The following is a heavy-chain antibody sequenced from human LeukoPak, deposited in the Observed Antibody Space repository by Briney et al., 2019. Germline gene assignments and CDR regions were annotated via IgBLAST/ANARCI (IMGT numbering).Heavy chain of an antibody. J-gene: IGHJ4*02. CDR2: IYPSDSDT. Sequence: GESLKISCKASGYTFNTDWIGWVRQMPGKGLEWMGIIYPSDSDTRYGPSLQGQVTISADKSTSTAYLEWSSLKASDTAMYYCARHYGDYADYWGQGTLVTVSS. D-gene: IGHD4-17*01. V-gene: IGHV5-51*01. CDR3: ARHYGDYADY. CDR1: GYTFNTDW.